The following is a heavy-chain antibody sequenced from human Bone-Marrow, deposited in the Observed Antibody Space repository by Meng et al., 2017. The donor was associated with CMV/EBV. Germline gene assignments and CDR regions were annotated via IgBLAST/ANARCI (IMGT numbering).Heavy chain of an antibody. J-gene: IGHJ4*02. CDR2: LNHSGST. CDR1: VGSFSVYL. Sequence: QLQRQQWAAARLKPVEALSPTAAAHVGSFSVYLGARIRPPPWKGLECTGVLNHSGSTNSNPSHNSRGTISVDTSKNPFALKLSSVTAAATAVYYCARGWTSAGATTTTFDYWGQGTLVTVSS. CDR3: ARGWTSAGATTTTFDY. D-gene: IGHD1-26*01. V-gene: IGHV4-34*01.